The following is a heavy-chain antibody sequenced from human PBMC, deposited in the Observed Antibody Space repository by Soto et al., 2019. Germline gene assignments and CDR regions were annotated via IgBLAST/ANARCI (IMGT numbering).Heavy chain of an antibody. CDR1: GFTFSDHY. J-gene: IGHJ5*02. V-gene: IGHV3-72*01. Sequence: EVQLVESGGGLVQPGGSLRLSCAASGFTFSDHYMDWVRQAPGKGLEWVAQIKHIGDSYTAEYAEYGRGRVTVSRNDSKHSVYLEMNSLKPADTAVYYCFDFCSRRPWGQCTLVTVSS. D-gene: IGHD3-3*01. CDR2: IKHIGDSYTA. CDR3: FDFCSRRP.